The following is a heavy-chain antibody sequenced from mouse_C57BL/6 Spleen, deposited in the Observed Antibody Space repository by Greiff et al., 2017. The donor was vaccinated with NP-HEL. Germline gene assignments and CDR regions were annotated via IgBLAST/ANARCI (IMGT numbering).Heavy chain of an antibody. V-gene: IGHV3-6*01. CDR1: GYSITSGYY. J-gene: IGHJ3*01. CDR3: ARPGSSYEAWFAY. D-gene: IGHD1-1*01. CDR2: ISYDGSN. Sequence: ESGPGLVKPSQSLSLTCSVTGYSITSGYYWNWIRQFPGNKLEWMGYISYDGSNNYNPSLKNRISITRDTSKNQFFLKLNSVTTEDTATYYCARPGSSYEAWFAYWGQGTLVTVSA.